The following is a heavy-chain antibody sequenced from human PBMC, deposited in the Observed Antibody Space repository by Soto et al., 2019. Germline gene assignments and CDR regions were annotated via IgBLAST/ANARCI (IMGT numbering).Heavy chain of an antibody. CDR2: MNPNSGNT. CDR3: ARGDFTWYYDSSGWWFDP. J-gene: IGHJ5*02. D-gene: IGHD3-22*01. Sequence: QVQLVQSGAEVKKPGASVKVSCKASGYTFTSYDINWVRQATGQGLEWMGWMNPNSGNTGYAQKFQGRVTMTWNTSISTAYMELSSLRSEDTAVYYWARGDFTWYYDSSGWWFDPWGQGTLVTVSS. V-gene: IGHV1-8*01. CDR1: GYTFTSYD.